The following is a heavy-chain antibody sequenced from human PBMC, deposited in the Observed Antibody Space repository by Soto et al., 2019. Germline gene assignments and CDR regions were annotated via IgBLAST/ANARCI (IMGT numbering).Heavy chain of an antibody. J-gene: IGHJ6*02. Sequence: SVKVSCKASGGTFSSYSISWVRQAPGQGLEWMGGIIPIFGTANYAQKFQGRVTITADKSTSTAYMELSSLRSEDTAVYYCARAREYSSSPEPLIYGMDVWGQGTTVTVSS. V-gene: IGHV1-69*06. CDR3: ARAREYSSSPEPLIYGMDV. D-gene: IGHD6-6*01. CDR2: IIPIFGTA. CDR1: GGTFSSYS.